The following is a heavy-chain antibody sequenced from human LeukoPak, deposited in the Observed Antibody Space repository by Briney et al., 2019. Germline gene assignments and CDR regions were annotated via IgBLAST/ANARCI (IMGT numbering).Heavy chain of an antibody. D-gene: IGHD3-22*01. CDR3: AKDMYYYDSSGSWFDP. V-gene: IGHV3-30*02. CDR2: IRYDGSNK. CDR1: GFTFSSYG. Sequence: QTGGSLRLSCAASGFTFSSYGMHWVRQAPGKGLEWVASIRYDGSNKYYADSAKGRFTISRDNSKNTLYLQMNSLRAEDTAVYYCAKDMYYYDSSGSWFDPWGQGTLVTVSS. J-gene: IGHJ5*02.